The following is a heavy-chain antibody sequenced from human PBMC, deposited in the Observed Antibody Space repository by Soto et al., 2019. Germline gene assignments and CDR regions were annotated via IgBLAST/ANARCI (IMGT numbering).Heavy chain of an antibody. V-gene: IGHV3-49*04. CDR1: GFTFGDYA. CDR2: IRSKAYGGTT. Sequence: SLRLSCTASGFTFGDYAMSWVRRAPGKGLEWVGFIRSKAYGGTTEYAASVKGRFTISRDDSKSIAYLQMNSLKTEDTAVYYCTRVAAAGPFDYWGQGTLVTVSS. J-gene: IGHJ4*02. D-gene: IGHD6-13*01. CDR3: TRVAAAGPFDY.